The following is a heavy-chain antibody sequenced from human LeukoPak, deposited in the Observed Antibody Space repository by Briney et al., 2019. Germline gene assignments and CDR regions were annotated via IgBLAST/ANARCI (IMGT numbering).Heavy chain of an antibody. D-gene: IGHD5-18*01. J-gene: IGHJ4*02. CDR1: GGSFSGYY. Sequence: KPSETLSLTCAVYGGSFSGYYWSWIRQPPGKGLEWIGEINHSGSTNYNPSLKSRVTISVDTSKNQFSLKLSSVTAADTAVYYCARVVSGYSYGLDYWGQGTLVTVPS. CDR3: ARVVSGYSYGLDY. V-gene: IGHV4-34*01. CDR2: INHSGST.